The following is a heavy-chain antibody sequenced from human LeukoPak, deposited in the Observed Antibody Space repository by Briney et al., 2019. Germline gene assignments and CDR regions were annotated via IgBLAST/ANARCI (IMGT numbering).Heavy chain of an antibody. CDR1: GFTFSSYA. V-gene: IGHV3-7*01. CDR2: IDKDGTET. Sequence: GRSLRLSCAASGFTFSSYAMHWVRQAPGKGLEWVASIDKDGTETAYGDSVKGRFTISRDNVRYSLYLQMNSLRVEDTAVYYCTRDLVWLQLEYWGQGALVTVSS. CDR3: TRDLVWLQLEY. D-gene: IGHD5-24*01. J-gene: IGHJ4*02.